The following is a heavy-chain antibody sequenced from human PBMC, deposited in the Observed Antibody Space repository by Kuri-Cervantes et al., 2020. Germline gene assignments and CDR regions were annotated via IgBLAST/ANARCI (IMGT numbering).Heavy chain of an antibody. V-gene: IGHV4-39*01. CDR3: ARRVGGSSADY. D-gene: IGHD6-6*01. Sequence: ESLKISCIVSGVSISSGYYYWGWIRQPPGKGLDWIGNIHYSGSTYYNPSLKSRVTMSVDTSKNQFSLKVSSVTAADTAVYYCARRVGGSSADYWGQGTLVTDSS. J-gene: IGHJ4*02. CDR1: GVSISSGYYY. CDR2: IHYSGST.